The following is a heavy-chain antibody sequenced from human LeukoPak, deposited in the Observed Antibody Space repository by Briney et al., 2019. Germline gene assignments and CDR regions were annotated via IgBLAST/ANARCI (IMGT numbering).Heavy chain of an antibody. J-gene: IGHJ4*02. CDR1: GGSISPNW. V-gene: IGHV4-4*02. Sequence: PSGTLSLTCTVSGGSISPNWWSWVRQPPGKGLEWIGEINHSGSTNYNPSLKSRVTISVDTSKNQFSLRLSSVTAADTAVYYCARGPRSISTRIVVVPAAIDYWGQGTLVTVSS. CDR3: ARGPRSISTRIVVVPAAIDY. CDR2: INHSGST. D-gene: IGHD2-2*01.